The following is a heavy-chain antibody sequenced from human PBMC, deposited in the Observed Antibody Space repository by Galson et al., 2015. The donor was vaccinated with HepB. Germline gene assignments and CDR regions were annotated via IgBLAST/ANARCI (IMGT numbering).Heavy chain of an antibody. CDR1: AFTFRSYS. CDR3: ARDSRQSSTWLDSHFHNGMDI. Sequence: SLRLSCAASAFTFRSYSIHCVRQAPAKGLDWVGVISYGGSNQYYADSVKGRFTLSRDNSKNTVSLEMSSLSPEDTAVYSCARDSRQSSTWLDSHFHNGMDIWCQGTTVTVS. D-gene: IGHD6-13*01. CDR2: ISYGGSNQ. V-gene: IGHV3-30*04. J-gene: IGHJ6*02.